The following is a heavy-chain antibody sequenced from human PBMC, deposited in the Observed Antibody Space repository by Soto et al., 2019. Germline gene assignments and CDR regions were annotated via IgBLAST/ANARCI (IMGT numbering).Heavy chain of an antibody. CDR2: IRSKANSYAT. CDR1: GFTFSGSA. V-gene: IGHV3-73*01. D-gene: IGHD3-9*01. Sequence: FLRLSCAASGFTFSGSAMNWVRQASGKGLEWVGRIRSKANSYATAYAASVKGRFTISRDDSKNTAYLQMNSLKTEDTAVYYCTTTYYDILTGYYRAGGGMYYMDVWGKGTTVTVSS. J-gene: IGHJ6*03. CDR3: TTTYYDILTGYYRAGGGMYYMDV.